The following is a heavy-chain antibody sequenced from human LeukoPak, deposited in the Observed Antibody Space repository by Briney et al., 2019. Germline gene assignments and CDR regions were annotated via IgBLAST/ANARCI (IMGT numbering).Heavy chain of an antibody. V-gene: IGHV3-21*01. CDR2: INTFGNYI. CDR1: GFTFSTYS. CDR3: ARDPHIVIEPSARVYFLDS. D-gene: IGHD2-2*01. J-gene: IGHJ4*02. Sequence: GGSLRLSCAASGFTFSTYSMNWVRQAPGKGLEWVSSINTFGNYIYYADSLKGQFTISRDNAKNSLYLQLNSLRAEDTAIYYCARDPHIVIEPSARVYFLDSWGQGTLVTVSS.